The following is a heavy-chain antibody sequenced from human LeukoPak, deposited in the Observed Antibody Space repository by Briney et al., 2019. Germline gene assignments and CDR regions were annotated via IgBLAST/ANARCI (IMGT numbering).Heavy chain of an antibody. CDR1: GFTFSSYW. CDR3: ARGHKGYCSSTSCSFDY. Sequence: GGSLRLSCAASGFTFSSYWMSWVRQAPGKGLEWVANIKQDGSEKYYVDSVKGRFTISRDNAKNSLYLQMNSLRAEDTAVYYCARGHKGYCSSTSCSFDYWGQGTLVTVSS. J-gene: IGHJ4*02. CDR2: IKQDGSEK. D-gene: IGHD2-2*01. V-gene: IGHV3-7*01.